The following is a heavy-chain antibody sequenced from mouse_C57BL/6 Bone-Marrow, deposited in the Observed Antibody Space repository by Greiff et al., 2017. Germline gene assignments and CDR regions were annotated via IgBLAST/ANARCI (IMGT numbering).Heavy chain of an antibody. Sequence: EVTLMESGGGLVKPGGSLKLSCAASGFTFSSYAMSWVRQTPEKRLEWVATISDGGSYTYYPDNVKGRFTISRDNAKNNLYLQMSHLKSEDTAMYYCARDVGTTVVARGLAYWGQGTLVTVSA. V-gene: IGHV5-4*01. CDR1: GFTFSSYA. CDR2: ISDGGSYT. D-gene: IGHD1-1*01. J-gene: IGHJ3*01. CDR3: ARDVGTTVVARGLAY.